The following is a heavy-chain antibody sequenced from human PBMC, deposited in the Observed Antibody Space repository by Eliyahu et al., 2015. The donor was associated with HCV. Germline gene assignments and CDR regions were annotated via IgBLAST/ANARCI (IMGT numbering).Heavy chain of an antibody. CDR3: ARQYCGGDCYPEK. J-gene: IGHJ4*02. CDR2: IYFDGST. D-gene: IGHD2-21*02. Sequence: QLQLQESGPGLVKPSETLSLTCTVSGGSISTSDYFWAWIRQSPGKGLEWIASIYFDGSTYYXPSLKRRVTISVDASKNQFSLKLNSVTASDTAVYXCARQYCGGDCYPEKWGQGSLVTVSS. CDR1: GGSISTSDYF. V-gene: IGHV4-39*01.